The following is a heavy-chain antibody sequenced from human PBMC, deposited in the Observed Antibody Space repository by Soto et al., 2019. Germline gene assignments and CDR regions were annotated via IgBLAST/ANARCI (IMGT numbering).Heavy chain of an antibody. V-gene: IGHV4-39*01. CDR1: GASISGSYYY. Sequence: SETLSLTCAVSGASISGSYYYWAGLRQSPGKVPEWIGSVFYTGFTSYNPSLESRVSVSVDTSKSQFSLKLSAVTAADTAVYYCATSQKGYNWNYFDHWGQGALVTFSS. J-gene: IGHJ4*02. CDR3: ATSQKGYNWNYFDH. CDR2: VFYTGFT. D-gene: IGHD1-20*01.